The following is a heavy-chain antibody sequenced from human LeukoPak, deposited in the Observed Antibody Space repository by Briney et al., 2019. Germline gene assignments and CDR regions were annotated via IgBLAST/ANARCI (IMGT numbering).Heavy chain of an antibody. J-gene: IGHJ5*02. Sequence: ASVNVSCKASGYTLTDHYIHWVRQAPGQGLEWMGWLNPKTGGTNYAQTFQGRVTMTRDTSISTAYMELGRLTADDTAVYYCARVTANHASWFDPWGQGTLVTVSS. D-gene: IGHD2-2*01. CDR3: ARVTANHASWFDP. CDR1: GYTLTDHY. V-gene: IGHV1-2*02. CDR2: LNPKTGGT.